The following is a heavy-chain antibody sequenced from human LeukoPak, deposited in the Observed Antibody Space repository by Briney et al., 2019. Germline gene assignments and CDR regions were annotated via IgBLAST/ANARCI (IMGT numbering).Heavy chain of an antibody. CDR3: ARLGGSSWYFDAFDI. Sequence: SETLSLTCTVSGGSISSYYWSWVRQPPGKGLEWIGYIYTSGSTNYNPSLKSRVTISVDTSKNQFSLKLSSVTAADTAVYYCARLGGSSWYFDAFDIWGQGTMVTVSS. V-gene: IGHV4-4*09. CDR1: GGSISSYY. D-gene: IGHD6-13*01. CDR2: IYTSGST. J-gene: IGHJ3*02.